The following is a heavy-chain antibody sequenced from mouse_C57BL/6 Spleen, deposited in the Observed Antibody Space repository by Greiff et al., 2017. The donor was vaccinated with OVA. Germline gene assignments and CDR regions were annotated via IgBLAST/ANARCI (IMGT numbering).Heavy chain of an antibody. CDR3: ARGITTVVASYYFDY. Sequence: VQLQQPGAELVRPGTSVKLSCKASGYTFTSYWMHWVKQRPGQGLEWIGVIDPSDSYTNYNQKFKGKATLTVDTSSSTAYMQLSSLTSEDSAVYYCARGITTVVASYYFDYWGQGTTLTVSS. V-gene: IGHV1-59*01. D-gene: IGHD1-1*01. J-gene: IGHJ2*01. CDR2: IDPSDSYT. CDR1: GYTFTSYW.